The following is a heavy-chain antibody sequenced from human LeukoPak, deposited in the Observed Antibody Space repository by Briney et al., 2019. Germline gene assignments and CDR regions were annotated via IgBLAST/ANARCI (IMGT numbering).Heavy chain of an antibody. CDR1: GGTFSSYA. CDR2: IIPIFGTA. J-gene: IGHJ3*02. D-gene: IGHD5-24*01. V-gene: IGHV1-69*05. CDR3: ARDGPYRRDGYNFIAFDI. Sequence: SVKVSCKASGGTFSSYAISWVRQAPGQGLKWMGRIIPIFGTANYAQKFQGRVTITTDESTSAAYMELSSLRSEDTAVYYCARDGPYRRDGYNFIAFDIWGQGTMVTVSS.